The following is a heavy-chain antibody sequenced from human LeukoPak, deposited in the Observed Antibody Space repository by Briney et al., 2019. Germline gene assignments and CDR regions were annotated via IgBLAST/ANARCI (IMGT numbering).Heavy chain of an antibody. J-gene: IGHJ4*02. V-gene: IGHV4-39*01. CDR2: IYYSGST. CDR1: GGSISSSSYY. CDR3: ARNQLLRFLEWHYFDY. Sequence: SETLSLTCTVSGGSISSSSYYWGWIRQPPGKGLEWIGSIYYSGSTYYNPSLKSRVTISVDTSKNQFSLKLSSVTAADTAVYYCARNQLLRFLEWHYFDYWGQGTLVTVSS. D-gene: IGHD3-3*01.